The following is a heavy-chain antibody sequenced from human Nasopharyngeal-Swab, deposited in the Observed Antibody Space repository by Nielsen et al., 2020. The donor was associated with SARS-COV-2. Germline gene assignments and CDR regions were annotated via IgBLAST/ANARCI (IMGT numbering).Heavy chain of an antibody. V-gene: IGHV1-69*13. CDR3: ASRTAVNSGWGFDAFDI. J-gene: IGHJ3*02. D-gene: IGHD6-19*01. Sequence: SVKVSCKASGGTFSSYAISWVRQAPGQGLEWMGGIIPIFGTANYAQKFQGRVTITADESTSTAYMELSSLRSEDTAVYYCASRTAVNSGWGFDAFDIWGQGTMVGVSS. CDR1: GGTFSSYA. CDR2: IIPIFGTA.